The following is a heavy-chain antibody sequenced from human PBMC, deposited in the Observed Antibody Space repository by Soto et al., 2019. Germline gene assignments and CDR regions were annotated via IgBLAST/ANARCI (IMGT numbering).Heavy chain of an antibody. CDR1: GGSISSYY. CDR3: ARALSFHDVLTGRGWVFYFDY. Sequence: QVRLQESGPGLVKPSETLSLTCTVSGGSISSYYWTWIRQPPGRGLEWIGDVYYSGNTNSNPSLKSRVTISVDTSRSQFSLELKSGTTADTAVYYCARALSFHDVLTGRGWVFYFDYWGQGALVTVSS. CDR2: VYYSGNT. V-gene: IGHV4-59*01. D-gene: IGHD3-9*01. J-gene: IGHJ4*02.